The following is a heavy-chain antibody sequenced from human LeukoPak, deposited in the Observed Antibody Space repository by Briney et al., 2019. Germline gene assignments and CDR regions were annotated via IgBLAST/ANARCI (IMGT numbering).Heavy chain of an antibody. D-gene: IGHD1-20*01. V-gene: IGHV1-24*01. CDR2: FDPEDGET. J-gene: IGHJ3*02. CDR3: ATVRGVTGFDAFDI. Sequence: GASVKVSCKVSGYTLTELSMHWVRQAPGKGLEWMGGFDPEDGETIYAQKFQGRVTMTEDTSTDTAYMELSSLRSEDTAVYYCATVRGVTGFDAFDIWGQGTMVTVSS. CDR1: GYTLTELS.